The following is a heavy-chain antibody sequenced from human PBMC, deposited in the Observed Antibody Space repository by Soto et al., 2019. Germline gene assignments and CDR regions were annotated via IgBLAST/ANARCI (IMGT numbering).Heavy chain of an antibody. Sequence: QPSGSLRISFAASGFTFSEDAITWVRRSPLNGLEWVSVIGGGGSSTYYADSVEGRFTVSRDNSKNTLYLQMNSLRAEDTAVYYCANLPHQRYDFWSGPVSYWGQGTLVTVSS. D-gene: IGHD3-3*01. CDR1: GFTFSEDA. V-gene: IGHV3-23*01. CDR2: IGGGGSST. J-gene: IGHJ4*02. CDR3: ANLPHQRYDFWSGPVSY.